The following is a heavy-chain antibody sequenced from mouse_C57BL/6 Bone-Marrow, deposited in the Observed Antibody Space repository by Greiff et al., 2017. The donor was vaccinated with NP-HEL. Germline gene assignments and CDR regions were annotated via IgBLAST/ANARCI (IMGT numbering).Heavy chain of an antibody. CDR2: IYPRSGNT. CDR1: GYTFTSYG. CDR3: AREKDYYYDSSSYYYAMDY. D-gene: IGHD1-1*01. J-gene: IGHJ4*01. V-gene: IGHV1-81*01. Sequence: QVQLKQSGAELARPGASVKLSCKASGYTFTSYGISWVKQRTGQGLEWIGEIYPRSGNTDYNEKFKGKATLTADKSSSTAYMELRSLTSEDSAVYICAREKDYYYDSSSYYYAMDYWGQGTSVTVSS.